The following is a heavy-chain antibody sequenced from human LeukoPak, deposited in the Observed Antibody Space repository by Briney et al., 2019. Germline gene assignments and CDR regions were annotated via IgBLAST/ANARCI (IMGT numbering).Heavy chain of an antibody. Sequence: SQTLSLTCAISGDSVSSNSAAWSWIRQSPSRGLEWLGRTYYKSKWYNDYAVPVQSRITINPDTSKNQFSLQLNSVTPEDTAIYYCTGGTGDSDAFNIWGQGTMVTVSS. J-gene: IGHJ3*02. CDR3: TGGTGDSDAFNI. V-gene: IGHV6-1*01. D-gene: IGHD7-27*01. CDR2: TYYKSKWYN. CDR1: GDSVSSNSAA.